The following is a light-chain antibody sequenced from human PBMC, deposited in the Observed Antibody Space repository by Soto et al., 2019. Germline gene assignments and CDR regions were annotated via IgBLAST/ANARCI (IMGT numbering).Light chain of an antibody. CDR3: CTYARNRLYV. Sequence: QSAPTQPASVSGSPGHSITISCTGTSSDVGGYNFVSWYQQKPGKAPKLLIYEVTHRPSGISDRFSGSKSGNMAPLTISGLQDEDEASYYCCTYARNRLYVFGSGTKVTVL. J-gene: IGLJ1*01. V-gene: IGLV2-14*01. CDR1: SSDVGGYNF. CDR2: EVT.